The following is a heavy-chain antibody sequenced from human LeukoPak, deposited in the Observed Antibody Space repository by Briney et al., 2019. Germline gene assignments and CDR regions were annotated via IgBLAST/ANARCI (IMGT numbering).Heavy chain of an antibody. Sequence: GGSLRLSCAASGFTFSSYSMNWVRQAPGKGLEWVSSISSSSSYIYYADSVKGRFTISRDNAKNTLYLQMNSLRAEDTAVYYCAKPAMIVVVKYYFDYWGQGTLVTVSS. CDR1: GFTFSSYS. CDR3: AKPAMIVVVKYYFDY. V-gene: IGHV3-21*04. CDR2: ISSSSSYI. J-gene: IGHJ4*02. D-gene: IGHD3-22*01.